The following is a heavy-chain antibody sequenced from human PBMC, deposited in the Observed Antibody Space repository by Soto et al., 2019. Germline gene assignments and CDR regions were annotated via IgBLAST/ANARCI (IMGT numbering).Heavy chain of an antibody. CDR3: ARATYYYGSGSYSSDY. Sequence: ASVKVSCKASGGTFSSYTISWVRQAPGQGLEWMGRIIPILGIANYAQKFQGRVTITADKSTSTAYMELSSLRSEDTAVYYCARATYYYGSGSYSSDYWGQGTLVTVSS. J-gene: IGHJ4*02. CDR2: IIPILGIA. V-gene: IGHV1-69*02. CDR1: GGTFSSYT. D-gene: IGHD3-10*01.